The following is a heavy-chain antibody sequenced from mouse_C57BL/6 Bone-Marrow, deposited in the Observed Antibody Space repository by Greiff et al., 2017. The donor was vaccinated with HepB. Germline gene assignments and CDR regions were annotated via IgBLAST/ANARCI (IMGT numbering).Heavy chain of an antibody. V-gene: IGHV3-1*01. CDR3: ARVSSYRYFDV. CDR2: ISYSGST. Sequence: DVKLQESGPGMVKPSQSLSLTCTVTGYSITSGYDWHWIRHFPGNKLEWMGYISYSGSTNYNPSLKSRISITHDTSKNHFFLKLNSVTTEDTATYYCARVSSYRYFDVWGTGTTVTVSS. D-gene: IGHD1-1*01. CDR1: GYSITSGYD. J-gene: IGHJ1*03.